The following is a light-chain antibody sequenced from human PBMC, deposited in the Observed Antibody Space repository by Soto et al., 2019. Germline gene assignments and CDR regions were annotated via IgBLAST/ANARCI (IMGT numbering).Light chain of an antibody. CDR1: EGINKF. CDR3: QPRNSWPLT. Sequence: EVVLTQSPATLSVSPGETATLSCRASEGINKFLVWYQQKPGQPPRLLISEASNRAAGIPVRFSGSGSGTDFTLTISSLEPEDLGVYYCQPRNSWPLTFGGGTKVEIK. CDR2: EAS. J-gene: IGKJ4*01. V-gene: IGKV3-11*01.